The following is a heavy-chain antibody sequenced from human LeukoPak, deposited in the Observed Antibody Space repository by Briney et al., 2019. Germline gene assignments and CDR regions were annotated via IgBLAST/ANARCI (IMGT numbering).Heavy chain of an antibody. Sequence: GSLRLSCAASGFTFSSYWMSWVRQPPGKGLEWIGFVYYTGSTNYSPSLKSRVTISVDTSKNQFSLKLRSVTAADTAVYYCARDRGSSWTNRWWFDPWGQGTLVTVSS. D-gene: IGHD6-13*01. V-gene: IGHV4-59*01. J-gene: IGHJ5*02. CDR3: ARDRGSSWTNRWWFDP. CDR1: GFTFSSYW. CDR2: VYYTGST.